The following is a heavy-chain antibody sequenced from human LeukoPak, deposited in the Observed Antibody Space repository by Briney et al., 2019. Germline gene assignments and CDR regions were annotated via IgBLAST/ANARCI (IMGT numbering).Heavy chain of an antibody. V-gene: IGHV4-61*02. Sequence: ASETLSLTCTVSGGSISSGSYYWSWIRQPAGKGLEWIGRIYTRGSTNYNPSLKSRVTISVDTSKNQFSLKLSSVTAADTAVYYCARHAGYSGSYHFDYWGQGTLVTVSS. J-gene: IGHJ4*02. CDR2: IYTRGST. CDR1: GGSISSGSYY. D-gene: IGHD1-26*01. CDR3: ARHAGYSGSYHFDY.